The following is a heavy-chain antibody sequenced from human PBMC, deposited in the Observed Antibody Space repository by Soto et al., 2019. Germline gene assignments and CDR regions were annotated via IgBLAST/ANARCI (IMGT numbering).Heavy chain of an antibody. Sequence: PSETLSLTCSVSGYSVSSSDHYWAWIRQPPVKGLEWIGSMFYSGLTYYNPSLKSRVTLSVDTSKNHFSVRLNSVTAADTAVYYCAPLTVSLSGPYGIHVWGQGTTVNVSS. CDR3: APLTVSLSGPYGIHV. V-gene: IGHV4-39*01. CDR2: MFYSGLT. CDR1: GYSVSSSDHY. J-gene: IGHJ6*02. D-gene: IGHD2-15*01.